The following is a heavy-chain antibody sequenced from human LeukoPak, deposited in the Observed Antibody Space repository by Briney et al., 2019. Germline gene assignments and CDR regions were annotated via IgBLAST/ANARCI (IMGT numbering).Heavy chain of an antibody. CDR2: IYSSGST. J-gene: IGHJ4*02. V-gene: IGHV4-59*01. D-gene: IGHD4-17*01. CDR1: GASMSSYY. CDR3: ARGGEAGLAD. Sequence: SETLSLTCTVSGASMSSYYWTWIRQPPGKGLEWIGYIYSSGSTNSNPSLKSRVTISVDTSKNQFSLKLSSVTAADTAVYYCARGGEAGLADWGQGTLVTVSS.